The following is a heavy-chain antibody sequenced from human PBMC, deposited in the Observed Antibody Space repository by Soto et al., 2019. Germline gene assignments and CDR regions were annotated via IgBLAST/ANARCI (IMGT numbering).Heavy chain of an antibody. Sequence: APVTVSCKDSGYAFTSYAMHLVRQAPGQRLEWMGWINAGNGNTKYSQKFQGRVTITRDTSASTAYMELSSLRSEDTAVYYCAREVGGSQPNWGQGTLVTVSS. D-gene: IGHD2-15*01. J-gene: IGHJ4*02. CDR1: GYAFTSYA. CDR3: AREVGGSQPN. CDR2: INAGNGNT. V-gene: IGHV1-3*01.